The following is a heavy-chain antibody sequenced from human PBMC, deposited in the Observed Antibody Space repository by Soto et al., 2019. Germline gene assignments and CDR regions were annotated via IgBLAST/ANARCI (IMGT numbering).Heavy chain of an antibody. CDR2: ILPVLGNT. D-gene: IGHD2-21*02. Sequence: QVQLVQSGPQVKKPGSSVKVSCTASGGTFGRYTISWVRQAPGQGLEWMGEILPVLGNTNVAQRFQDRFTCTADESTSTAYLELSSLRPEDTAVYYCARGSVVVTGTNAPFGHWGQGILVTVYS. J-gene: IGHJ4*02. CDR1: GGTFGRYT. V-gene: IGHV1-69*16. CDR3: ARGSVVVTGTNAPFGH.